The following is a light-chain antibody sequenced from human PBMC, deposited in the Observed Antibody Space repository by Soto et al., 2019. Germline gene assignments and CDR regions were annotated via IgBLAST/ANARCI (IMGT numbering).Light chain of an antibody. J-gene: IGKJ1*01. CDR3: QHYHHSPPSP. V-gene: IGKV3-15*01. CDR2: GAS. Sequence: EIVMTQSPATLSVSPGERATLSCRASQSVSSNLAWYQQKPGQPPRLLIYGASTRATGIPARFIGSGSGTEFTLTISSLQSEDFAGYYCQHYHHSPPSPFGPETKV. CDR1: QSVSSN.